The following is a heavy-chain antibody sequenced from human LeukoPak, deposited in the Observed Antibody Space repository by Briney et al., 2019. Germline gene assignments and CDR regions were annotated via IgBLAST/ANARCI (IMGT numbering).Heavy chain of an antibody. CDR3: ASVRAGAFDI. CDR2: IYYSGST. D-gene: IGHD6-6*01. Sequence: PSETLSLTCTVSGGSISNYYWSWIRQPPGEGLEWIGYIYYSGSTNYNPSLKSRVTISVDTSKNQFSLKLSSVTPADTAVYYCASVRAGAFDIWGQGTMVTVSS. J-gene: IGHJ3*02. V-gene: IGHV4-59*01. CDR1: GGSISNYY.